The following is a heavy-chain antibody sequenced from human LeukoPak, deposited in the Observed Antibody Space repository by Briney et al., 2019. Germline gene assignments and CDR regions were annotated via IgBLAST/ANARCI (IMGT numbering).Heavy chain of an antibody. CDR3: ASWRVPGYFDY. CDR2: IFSGGGT. Sequence: PGGSLRLSCAASGFTVSNNYMSWVRQAPGKGLEWVSVIFSGGGTYYADSVKGRFTISRDNSKNTLYLQMNSLRPEDTAVYFCASWRVPGYFDYWGQGTLLTVSS. V-gene: IGHV3-66*02. J-gene: IGHJ4*02. CDR1: GFTVSNNY. D-gene: IGHD3-10*01.